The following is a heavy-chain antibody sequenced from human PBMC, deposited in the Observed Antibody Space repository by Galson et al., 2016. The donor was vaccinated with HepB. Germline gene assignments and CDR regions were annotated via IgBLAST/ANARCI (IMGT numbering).Heavy chain of an antibody. J-gene: IGHJ6*03. CDR2: VNIDESAT. Sequence: SLRLSCAASGFSFSKYWMHWVRQAPGKGLVWVSRVNIDESATDYADSVKGRFTISRDNAKKTLYLQMNSLRVEDTAVYYCARVLRYHYMDVWGKGTTVTVSS. CDR1: GFSFSKYW. D-gene: IGHD3-10*02. CDR3: ARVLRYHYMDV. V-gene: IGHV3-74*01.